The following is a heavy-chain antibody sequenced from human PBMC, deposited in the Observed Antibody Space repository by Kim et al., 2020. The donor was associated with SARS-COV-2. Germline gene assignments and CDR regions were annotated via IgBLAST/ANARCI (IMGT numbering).Heavy chain of an antibody. CDR1: GYTFTSYD. D-gene: IGHD3-10*01. Sequence: ASVKVSCKASGYTFTSYDINWVRQATGQGLEWMGWMNPNSGNTGYAQKFQGRVTMTRNTSISTAYMELSSLRSEDTAVYYCARIRSYYKGDWFDPWGQGTLVTVSS. J-gene: IGHJ5*02. CDR3: ARIRSYYKGDWFDP. V-gene: IGHV1-8*01. CDR2: MNPNSGNT.